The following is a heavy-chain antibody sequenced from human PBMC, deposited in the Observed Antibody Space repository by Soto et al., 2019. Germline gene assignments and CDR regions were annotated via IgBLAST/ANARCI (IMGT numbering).Heavy chain of an antibody. V-gene: IGHV3-74*01. D-gene: IGHD2-15*01. CDR1: GFTLSTYW. Sequence: EVQLVESGGGLVQPGGSLRLSCAASGFTLSTYWMHWVRQAPGKGLVWVSRLDNDGTNTRYADSVKGRFTVSRDNGKNTVYLQMDSLRAEDKAVYYCSRDGWTYFGYSGQGTLVAVST. CDR3: SRDGWTYFGY. J-gene: IGHJ4*02. CDR2: LDNDGTNT.